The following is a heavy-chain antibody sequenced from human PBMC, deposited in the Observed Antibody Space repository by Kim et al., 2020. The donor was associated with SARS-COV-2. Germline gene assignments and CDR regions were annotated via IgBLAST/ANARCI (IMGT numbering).Heavy chain of an antibody. CDR2: VNSDGSST. CDR3: ARGNYYGMDV. J-gene: IGHJ6*02. CDR1: GFTFSSYF. V-gene: IGHV3-74*01. Sequence: GGSLRLSCAASGFTFSSYFMHWVRQAPGKGLVWVSRVNSDGSSTSYADSVKGRFTISRDNAKNTLYLQMSSLRVEDTAVYYCARGNYYGMDVWGQGTTVTVSS.